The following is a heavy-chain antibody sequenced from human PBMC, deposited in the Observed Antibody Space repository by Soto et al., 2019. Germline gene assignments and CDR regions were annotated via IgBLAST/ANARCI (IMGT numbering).Heavy chain of an antibody. CDR2: IYYSGST. CDR3: ARGGYSGYDYYYYYGMDV. D-gene: IGHD5-12*01. V-gene: IGHV4-61*01. CDR1: GGSVSSGSYY. Sequence: PSETLSLTCTVSGGSVSSGSYYWSWIRQPPGKGLEWIGYIYYSGSTNYNPSLKSRVTISVDTSKNQFSLKLSSVTAADTAVYYCARGGYSGYDYYYYYGMDVWGQGTTVTVS. J-gene: IGHJ6*02.